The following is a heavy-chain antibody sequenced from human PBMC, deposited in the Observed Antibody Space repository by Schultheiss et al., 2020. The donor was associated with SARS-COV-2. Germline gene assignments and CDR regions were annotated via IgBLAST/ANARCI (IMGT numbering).Heavy chain of an antibody. CDR1: GGSISSYY. Sequence: GSLRLSCTVSGGSISSYYWSWIRQPAGKGLEWIGRIYTSGSTNYNPSLKSRVTMSVDTSKNQFSLKLSSVTAADTAVYYCARLGYCSGGSCYSRYYYYYMDVWGKGTTVTVSS. D-gene: IGHD2-15*01. CDR3: ARLGYCSGGSCYSRYYYYYMDV. J-gene: IGHJ6*03. V-gene: IGHV4-4*07. CDR2: IYTSGST.